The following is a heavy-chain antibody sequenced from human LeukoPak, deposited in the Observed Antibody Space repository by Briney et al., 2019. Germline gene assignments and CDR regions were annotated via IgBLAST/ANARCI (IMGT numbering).Heavy chain of an antibody. J-gene: IGHJ4*02. D-gene: IGHD3-22*01. Sequence: GASAKVSCKASGYTFTGYYMHWVRQAPGQGLEWMGRINPNSGGTNYAQKFQGRVTMTRDTSISTAYMELSRLRSDDTAVYYCARDDNYDSSGAVDYWGQGTLVTVSS. CDR1: GYTFTGYY. CDR2: INPNSGGT. CDR3: ARDDNYDSSGAVDY. V-gene: IGHV1-2*06.